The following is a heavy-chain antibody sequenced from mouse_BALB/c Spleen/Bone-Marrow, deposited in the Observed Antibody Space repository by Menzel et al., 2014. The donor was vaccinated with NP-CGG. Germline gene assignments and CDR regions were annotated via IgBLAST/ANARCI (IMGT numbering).Heavy chain of an antibody. CDR2: ISSGSSTI. Sequence: EVKVEESGGGLVQPGGSRKLSCAASGFTFSSFGMHWVRQAPEKGLEWVAYISSGSSTIYYADTVKGRFTISRDNPKNTLFLQMTSLRSEDTAMYYCARGYDYGFTYWGQGTLVTVSA. CDR3: ARGYDYGFTY. D-gene: IGHD2-4*01. V-gene: IGHV5-17*02. CDR1: GFTFSSFG. J-gene: IGHJ3*01.